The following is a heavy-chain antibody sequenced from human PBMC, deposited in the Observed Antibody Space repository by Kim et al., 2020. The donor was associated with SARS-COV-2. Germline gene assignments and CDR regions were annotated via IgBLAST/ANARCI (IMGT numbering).Heavy chain of an antibody. CDR2: GSGGST. V-gene: IGHV3-23*01. Sequence: GSGGSTSSAESVKGRFTISRDNSKNTLYLQMNSLRAEDTAIYYCANRFDYWGQGTLVTVSS. CDR3: ANRFDY. J-gene: IGHJ4*02.